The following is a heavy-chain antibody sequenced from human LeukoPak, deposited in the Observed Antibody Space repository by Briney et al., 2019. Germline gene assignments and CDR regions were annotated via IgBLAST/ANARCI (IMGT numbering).Heavy chain of an antibody. D-gene: IGHD5-18*01. Sequence: ASVKVSCKASGGTFSSYAISWVRQAPGQGLEWMGGIIPIFGTANYAQKFQGRVTITADESTSTAYMELSSLRSEDTAVYYCARGSYGYNRYYYYYMDVWGKGTTVTVSS. V-gene: IGHV1-69*13. CDR3: ARGSYGYNRYYYYYMDV. J-gene: IGHJ6*03. CDR1: GGTFSSYA. CDR2: IIPIFGTA.